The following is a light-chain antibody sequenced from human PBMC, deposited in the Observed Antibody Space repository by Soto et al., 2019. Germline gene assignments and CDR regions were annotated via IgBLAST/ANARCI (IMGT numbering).Light chain of an antibody. CDR3: CSSGGSPTYV. CDR2: EVN. CDR1: SSNVGSYKL. Sequence: QSVLTQPASVSGSPGQSITISCTGTSSNVGSYKLVSWYQQHPGKAHKLMIFEVNKRTSGVSNRFSGSKSGNTASLTISGLKVEDEADYYCCSSGGSPTYVFGTGTKLTGL. V-gene: IGLV2-23*02. J-gene: IGLJ1*01.